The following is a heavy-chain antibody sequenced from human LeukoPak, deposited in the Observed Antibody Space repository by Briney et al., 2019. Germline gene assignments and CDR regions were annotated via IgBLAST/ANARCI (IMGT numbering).Heavy chain of an antibody. CDR2: TYYGSKWYN. D-gene: IGHD2-8*01. V-gene: IGHV6-1*01. Sequence: SQTLSLTCAISGDSVSSNSVAWHWIRQSPSRGLEWLGRTYYGSKWYNDYAASVKSRVTINPDTSKNQFSLHLNSVTPEDTAVYYCAKHSRHCTNGVCYRIDDYWGQGTLVTVSS. J-gene: IGHJ4*02. CDR1: GDSVSSNSVA. CDR3: AKHSRHCTNGVCYRIDDY.